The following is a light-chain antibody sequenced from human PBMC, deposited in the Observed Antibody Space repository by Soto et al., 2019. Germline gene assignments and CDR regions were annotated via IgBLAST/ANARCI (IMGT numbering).Light chain of an antibody. J-gene: IGKJ1*01. CDR1: QSISSN. Sequence: EMVMTQSPATLSVSPGERATLSCRASQSISSNLAWYQQKPGHAPRLLIYGASTRATGIPARFSGSGSGTDFTLTISSLQSEDFAVYYCQQYNSWSLTFGQGTKVEIK. V-gene: IGKV3-15*01. CDR3: QQYNSWSLT. CDR2: GAS.